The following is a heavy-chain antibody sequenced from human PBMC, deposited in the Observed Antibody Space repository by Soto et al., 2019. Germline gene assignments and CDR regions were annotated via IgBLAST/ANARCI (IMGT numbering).Heavy chain of an antibody. CDR2: IYSGGST. J-gene: IGHJ6*03. Sequence: EVQLVESGGGLVQPGGSLRLSCAASGFTVSSNYMSWVRQAPGKGLEWVSVIYSGGSTYYADSVKGRFTISRDNSKNTLYLQMNSLRAEDTAVYYCARDLCSSTSCYRVYYMDVWSKGTTVTVSS. CDR1: GFTVSSNY. D-gene: IGHD2-2*01. CDR3: ARDLCSSTSCYRVYYMDV. V-gene: IGHV3-66*01.